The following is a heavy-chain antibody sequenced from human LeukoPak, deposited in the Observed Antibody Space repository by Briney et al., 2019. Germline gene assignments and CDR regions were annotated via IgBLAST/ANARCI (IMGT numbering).Heavy chain of an antibody. J-gene: IGHJ5*02. CDR1: GFTFDDYA. V-gene: IGHV3-9*01. CDR3: ARGRAYSYGWANWFDP. Sequence: GGSLRLSCAASGFTFDDYAMHWVRQAPGEGLEWVSGISWNSGSIVYADSVKGRFTISRDNAKNSLYLQMNSLRAEDTAVYYCARGRAYSYGWANWFDPWGQRALVTVSA. CDR2: ISWNSGSI. D-gene: IGHD5-18*01.